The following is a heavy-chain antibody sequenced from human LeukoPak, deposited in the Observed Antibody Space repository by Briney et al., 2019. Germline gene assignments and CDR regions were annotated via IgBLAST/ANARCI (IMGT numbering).Heavy chain of an antibody. Sequence: GGSLRLSCAASGLTVSSSYMSWVRQAPGKGLEWVSSISSSSSYIYYADSVKGRFTISRDNAKNSLYLQMNSLRAEDTAVYYCAREGITARRYYYYGMDVWGQGTTVTVSS. V-gene: IGHV3-21*01. CDR2: ISSSSSYI. CDR3: AREGITARRYYYYGMDV. CDR1: GLTVSSSY. J-gene: IGHJ6*02. D-gene: IGHD6-6*01.